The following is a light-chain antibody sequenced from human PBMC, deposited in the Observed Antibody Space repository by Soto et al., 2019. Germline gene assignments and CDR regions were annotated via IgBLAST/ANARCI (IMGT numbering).Light chain of an antibody. CDR3: QQYNSWIT. CDR1: QSISSW. CDR2: KAS. Sequence: IQMTQAPSTLSASLADRVTITCRASQSISSWLAWYQQKPGKAPKLLIYKASSLESGVPSRFSGSGSGTEFTLTISSLQPDDFATYYCQQYNSWITFGQGTRLEIK. V-gene: IGKV1-5*03. J-gene: IGKJ5*01.